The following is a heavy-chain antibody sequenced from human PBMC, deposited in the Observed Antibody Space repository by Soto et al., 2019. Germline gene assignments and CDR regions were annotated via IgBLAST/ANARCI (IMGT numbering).Heavy chain of an antibody. CDR3: ARVGLREPWWLLIHAGVDY. D-gene: IGHD5-12*01. V-gene: IGHV3-48*01. J-gene: IGHJ4*02. Sequence: GGSLRLSCAASGFTFSSYSMNWVRQAPGKGLEWVSYISSSSSTIYYADSVKGRFTISRDNAKNSLYLQMNSLRAEDTAVYYCARVGLREPWWLLIHAGVDYWGQGTLVTVSS. CDR1: GFTFSSYS. CDR2: ISSSSSTI.